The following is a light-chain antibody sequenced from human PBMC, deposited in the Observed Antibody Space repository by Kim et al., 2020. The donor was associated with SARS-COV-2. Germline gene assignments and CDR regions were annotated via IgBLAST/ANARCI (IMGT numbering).Light chain of an antibody. V-gene: IGLV2-8*01. CDR2: EVN. Sequence: GPSVTLSCTGTSSDVGGYNFVSWYQLHPGKAPKLVIYEVNKRPSGVPDRFSGSKSGNTASLTVSGLQSEDEADYYCSSYAGNSHWVFGGGTKLTVL. J-gene: IGLJ3*02. CDR1: SSDVGGYNF. CDR3: SSYAGNSHWV.